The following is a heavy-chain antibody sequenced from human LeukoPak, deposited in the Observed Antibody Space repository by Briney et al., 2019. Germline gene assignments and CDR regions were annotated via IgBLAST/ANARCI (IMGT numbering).Heavy chain of an antibody. CDR1: GGTFSSYA. Sequence: SVKVSCKASGGTFSSYAIIWVRQAPGQGLEWMGRIIPILGIANYAQKFQGRVTITADKSTSTAYMELSSLRSEDTAVYYCARAGIAAAGHIFDYWGQGTLSPSPQ. J-gene: IGHJ4*02. D-gene: IGHD6-13*01. CDR2: IIPILGIA. CDR3: ARAGIAAAGHIFDY. V-gene: IGHV1-69*04.